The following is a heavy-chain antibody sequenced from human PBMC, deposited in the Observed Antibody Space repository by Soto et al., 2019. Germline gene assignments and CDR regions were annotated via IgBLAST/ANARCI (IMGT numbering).Heavy chain of an antibody. CDR3: ASSSGYGGPFDD. V-gene: IGHV3-30-3*01. CDR1: GFTFSSYA. D-gene: IGHD6-19*01. CDR2: ISYDGSNK. Sequence: GGSLRLSCAASGFTFSSYAMYWVRQAPGKGLEWMASISYDGSNKHYADSVKGRFTISRDNSKNTLYLQMSSLRGEDTAVYYCASSSGYGGPFDDWGQGTLVTVSS. J-gene: IGHJ4*02.